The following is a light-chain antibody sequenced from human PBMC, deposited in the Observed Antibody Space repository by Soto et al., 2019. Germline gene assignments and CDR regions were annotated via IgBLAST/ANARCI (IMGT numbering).Light chain of an antibody. J-gene: IGKJ5*01. CDR1: QSVSSSY. V-gene: IGKV3-20*01. Sequence: ELVLTQSPGTLPLSPGERATLSCRASQSVSSSYLAWYQQKPGQAPRLLIYGASSRATGIPDRFSGSGSGTDFTLTISRLEPEDFAVYYCQQYGSSPRVTFGQGTRLEIK. CDR2: GAS. CDR3: QQYGSSPRVT.